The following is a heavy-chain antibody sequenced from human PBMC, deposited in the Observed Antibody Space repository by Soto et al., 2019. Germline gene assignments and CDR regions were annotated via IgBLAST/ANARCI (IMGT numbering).Heavy chain of an antibody. D-gene: IGHD3-10*01. CDR1: GFTFSSYS. V-gene: IGHV3-48*02. Sequence: GGSLRLSCAASGFTFSSYSMNWVRQAPGKGLEWVSYISSSSSTIYYADSVKGRFTISRDNAKNSLYLQMNSLRDEDTAVYYCARDRSNYYGSGILWWGQGTLVTVSS. J-gene: IGHJ4*02. CDR3: ARDRSNYYGSGILW. CDR2: ISSSSSTI.